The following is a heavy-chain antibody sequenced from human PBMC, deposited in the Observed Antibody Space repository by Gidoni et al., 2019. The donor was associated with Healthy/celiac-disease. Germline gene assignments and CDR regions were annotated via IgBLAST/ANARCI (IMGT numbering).Heavy chain of an antibody. D-gene: IGHD6-19*01. Sequence: EVQLVESGGGLVKPGGSLRLSCAASGFTFSNAWMNWVRQAPGKGLEWVGRIKSKTDGGKTEYAAPVKGRFNISRDDSKNTLDLQIDSLKTEDTAVYYCNTDVLQWVWYFDPWGRCNPVT. V-gene: IGHV3-15*07. CDR3: NTDVLQWVWYFDP. J-gene: IGHJ2*01. CDR2: IKSKTDGGKT. CDR1: GFTFSNAW.